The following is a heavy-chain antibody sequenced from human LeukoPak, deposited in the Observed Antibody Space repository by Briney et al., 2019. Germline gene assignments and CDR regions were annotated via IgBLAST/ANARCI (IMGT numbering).Heavy chain of an antibody. CDR1: GYTFTGYY. CDR2: IHPNSGGT. D-gene: IGHD6-6*01. V-gene: IGHV1-2*02. J-gene: IGHJ4*02. CDR3: ARGGIAARPAAY. Sequence: GASVTVSCTASGYTFTGYYMHWVRQAPGQGLEWMGWIHPNSGGTNYAQKFQGRVTMTRDTSISTAYMELSRLRSDDTAVYYCARGGIAARPAAYWGQGTLVTVSS.